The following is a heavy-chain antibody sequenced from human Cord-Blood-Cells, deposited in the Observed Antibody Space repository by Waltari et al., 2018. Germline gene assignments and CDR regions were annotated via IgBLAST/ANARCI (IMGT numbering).Heavy chain of an antibody. V-gene: IGHV4-39*01. J-gene: IGHJ4*02. Sequence: QLQLQESGPGLAKPSETLSLTCTVSGGSISSSSYSWGWIRQPPGKGLEWIGSIYYSGSTYYNPSLKSRVTISVDTSKNQFSLKLSSVTAADTAVYYCASVRFLEWLLYYWGQGTLVTVSS. CDR2: IYYSGST. CDR3: ASVRFLEWLLYY. D-gene: IGHD3-3*01. CDR1: GGSISSSSYS.